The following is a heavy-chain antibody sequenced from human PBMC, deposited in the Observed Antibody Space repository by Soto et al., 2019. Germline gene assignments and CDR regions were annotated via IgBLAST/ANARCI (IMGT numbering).Heavy chain of an antibody. J-gene: IGHJ5*02. CDR2: IITVLGAP. CDR3: ARAEGGGGSWHAS. CDR1: GAIFNRYT. Sequence: QVQLVQSGAEVKKPGSSVRVACRASGAIFNRYTITWVRQVPGQGLQWMGRIITVLGAPNYAQRFRGRVTISAEKSTTSVYMALSSLTSEDTAVYSWARAEGGGGSWHASWGQGTMVTVSS. V-gene: IGHV1-69*08. D-gene: IGHD2-15*01.